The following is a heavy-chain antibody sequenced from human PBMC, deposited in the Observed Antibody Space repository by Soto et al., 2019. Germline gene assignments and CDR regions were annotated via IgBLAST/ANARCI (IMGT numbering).Heavy chain of an antibody. CDR2: INPDNGNT. CDR1: GYTFTRSG. V-gene: IGHV1-18*01. Sequence: ASVKVSCKASGYTFTRSGISWVRQAPGQGLEWLGWINPDNGNTNYAQHLQGRVSLTTDTSTSTAYMDLRSLRSEDTAVYYCARGSGYYYWDDYWGQGTLVTVSS. CDR3: ARGSGYYYWDDY. D-gene: IGHD3-22*01. J-gene: IGHJ4*02.